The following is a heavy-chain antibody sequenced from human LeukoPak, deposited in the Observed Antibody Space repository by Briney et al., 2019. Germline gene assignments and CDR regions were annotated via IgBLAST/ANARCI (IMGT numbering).Heavy chain of an antibody. D-gene: IGHD6-13*01. V-gene: IGHV4-4*07. J-gene: IGHJ3*02. CDR1: GFSISSYY. CDR2: IYTSGST. Sequence: AETLSLTCTVSGFSISSYYWSWIRQPAGKGLEWIWRIYTSGSTNYNPSLKRRVTMSVDTSKNQFSMKLSSVPAADTAVYYCARDEYSSSWYRVHDAFDIWGQGTMVTVSS. CDR3: ARDEYSSSWYRVHDAFDI.